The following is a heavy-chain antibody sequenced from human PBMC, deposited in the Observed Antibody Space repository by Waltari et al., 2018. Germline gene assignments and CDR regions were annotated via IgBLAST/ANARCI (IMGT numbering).Heavy chain of an antibody. D-gene: IGHD3-10*01. Sequence: QVQLVQSGAEVKQSGTSVKVSCKAPARTFSSYAISWVRQARGQGLEWMGGVMPIFGTANYAQKFQGRVTITADKSTSTAYMELGSLRTENKAVYYCARSEPSGVSYWYFDLWGRGTLVTVSS. CDR3: ARSEPSGVSYWYFDL. J-gene: IGHJ2*01. CDR1: ARTFSSYA. CDR2: VMPIFGTA. V-gene: IGHV1-69*14.